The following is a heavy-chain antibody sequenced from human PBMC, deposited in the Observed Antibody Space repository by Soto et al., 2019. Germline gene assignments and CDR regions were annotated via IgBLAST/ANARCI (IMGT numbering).Heavy chain of an antibody. V-gene: IGHV4-59*01. CDR1: GGSISSYY. Sequence: QVQLQESGPGLVKPSETLSLTCTVSGGSISSYYWSWIRQPPGKGLEWIGYIYYSGSTIYKPSLKSRVTISQDTSMTQFSLKVSSVAAADTAVYYCARSQGYGHFDYWGQGTLVTVAS. CDR3: ARSQGYGHFDY. CDR2: IYYSGST. J-gene: IGHJ4*02. D-gene: IGHD5-12*01.